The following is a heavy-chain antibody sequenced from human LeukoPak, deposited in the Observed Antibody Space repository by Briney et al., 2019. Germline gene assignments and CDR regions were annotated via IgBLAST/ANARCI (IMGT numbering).Heavy chain of an antibody. CDR2: ISSSSSYI. J-gene: IGHJ4*02. CDR1: GFTFSSYS. Sequence: GGSLRLSCAASGFTFSSYSMNWVRQAPGKELEWVSSISSSSSYIYYADSVKGRFTISRDNAKNSLYLQMNSQRAEDTAVYYCAKGRSAAAGTFDYWGQGTVVTVSS. CDR3: AKGRSAAAGTFDY. D-gene: IGHD6-13*01. V-gene: IGHV3-21*04.